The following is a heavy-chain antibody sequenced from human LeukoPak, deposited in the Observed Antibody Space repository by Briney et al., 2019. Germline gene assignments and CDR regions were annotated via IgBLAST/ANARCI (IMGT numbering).Heavy chain of an antibody. D-gene: IGHD6-6*01. J-gene: IGHJ4*02. CDR3: ARQYSSSSYFDY. V-gene: IGHV4-59*08. Sequence: PSETLSLTCIISGGSISSCYWTWIRQPPGKGLEWIGNVYYSGRTNYNPSLESRVTISVDTSKNQFSLNLTSVTAADTAVYYCARQYSSSSYFDYWGQGTLVTVSS. CDR2: VYYSGRT. CDR1: GGSISSCY.